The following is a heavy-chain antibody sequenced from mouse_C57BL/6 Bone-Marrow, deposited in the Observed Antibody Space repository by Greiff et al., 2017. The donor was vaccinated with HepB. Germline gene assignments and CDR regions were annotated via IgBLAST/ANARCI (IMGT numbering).Heavy chain of an antibody. CDR2: RWSGGST. V-gene: IGHV2-2*01. CDR3: ARNYLLDYYGRSYFDY. Sequence: QVQLQQSGPGLVQPSQSLSITCKVSGFSLTSYGVHWVRQSPGKGLEWLGVRWSGGSTDYNAAFISRLSISKDNSNSQVFFKMNSLQADDTAIYYCARNYLLDYYGRSYFDYWGQGTTLTVSS. D-gene: IGHD1-1*01. J-gene: IGHJ2*01. CDR1: GFSLTSYG.